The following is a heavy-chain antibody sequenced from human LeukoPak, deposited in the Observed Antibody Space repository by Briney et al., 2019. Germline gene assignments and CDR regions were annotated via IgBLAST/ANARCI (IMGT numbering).Heavy chain of an antibody. CDR2: INHSGST. D-gene: IGHD3-16*01. J-gene: IGHJ4*02. V-gene: IGHV4-34*01. Sequence: SETLSLTCAVYGGSFSGYSWSWIRQPPGKGLEWIGEINHSGSTNYNPSLKSRVTISVDTSKNQFSLKLSSVTAADTAVYYCARWGVGFPFDYWGQGTLVTVSS. CDR1: GGSFSGYS. CDR3: ARWGVGFPFDY.